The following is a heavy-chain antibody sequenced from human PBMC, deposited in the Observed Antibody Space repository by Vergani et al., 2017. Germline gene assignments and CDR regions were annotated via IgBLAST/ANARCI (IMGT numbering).Heavy chain of an antibody. CDR3: GGGSSAAGYSGPDS. D-gene: IGHD1-26*01. Sequence: QVQLQESGPGLVKPSQTLSLTCTVSGASMSSVGYYWTWIRQAAGKRLEWIGDILGSGTANYHPSFQGRVSMSVATSKNQFSLTLSSVNGTDPAVYYCGGGSSAAGYSGPDSWGQGTRVTVSS. CDR1: GASMSSVGYY. V-gene: IGHV4-61*02. J-gene: IGHJ4*02. CDR2: ILGSGTA.